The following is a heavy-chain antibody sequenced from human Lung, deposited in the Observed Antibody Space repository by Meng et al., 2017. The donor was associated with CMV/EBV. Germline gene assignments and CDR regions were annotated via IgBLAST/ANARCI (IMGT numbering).Heavy chain of an antibody. D-gene: IGHD3/OR15-3a*01. CDR3: ARQDWTYGHRAYYFDY. J-gene: IGHJ4*02. CDR1: GYMFNIYW. Sequence: XFSXKVSGYMFNIYWIGWVRQKPGKGLEWMGIIYPGDSDVRYSPSFQGQVTISADKSTNTAYLQWSGLRASDTAMYYCARQDWTYGHRAYYFDYWGQETXVTVAS. V-gene: IGHV5-51*01. CDR2: IYPGDSDV.